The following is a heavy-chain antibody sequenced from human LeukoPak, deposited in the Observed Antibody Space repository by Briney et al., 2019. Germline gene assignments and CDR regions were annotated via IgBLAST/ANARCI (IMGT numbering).Heavy chain of an antibody. J-gene: IGHJ4*02. CDR1: GNSISNYY. CDR2: LYFSGST. D-gene: IGHD3-3*01. Sequence: SETLSLTCTVSGNSISNYYWSWIRQPPGKGLEWIGYLYFSGSTNYNPSLKSRVTISVDTSKNQFSLKLSSVTAADTAMYYCARGIAGEWLPIWGQGTLVTVSP. CDR3: ARGIAGEWLPI. V-gene: IGHV4-59*01.